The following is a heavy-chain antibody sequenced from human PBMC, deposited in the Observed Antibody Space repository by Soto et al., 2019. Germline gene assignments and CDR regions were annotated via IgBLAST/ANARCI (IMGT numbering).Heavy chain of an antibody. CDR2: ISYDGSNK. V-gene: IGHV3-30-3*01. D-gene: IGHD2-15*01. CDR3: KTGSAPMN. Sequence: GGSLRLSCAASGFTFSSYAMHWVRQAPGKGLEWVAVISYDGSNKYYADSVKGRFTISRDNSKNTLYLQMNSLRAEDTAVYYCKTGSAPMNWGQGTLVTVSS. CDR1: GFTFSSYA. J-gene: IGHJ4*02.